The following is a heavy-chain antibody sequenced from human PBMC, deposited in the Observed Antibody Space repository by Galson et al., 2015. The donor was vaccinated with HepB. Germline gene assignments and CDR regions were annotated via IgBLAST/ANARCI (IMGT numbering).Heavy chain of an antibody. V-gene: IGHV1-2*02. CDR3: ARGGRGYCSSTSCYRTDDAFDI. Sequence: SVKVSCKASGYTFTGYYMHWVRQAPGQGLEWMGWINPNSGGTNYAQKFQGRVTMTRDTSISTAYMELSRLRSDDTAAYYCARGGRGYCSSTSCYRTDDAFDIWGQGTMVTVSS. J-gene: IGHJ3*02. CDR1: GYTFTGYY. CDR2: INPNSGGT. D-gene: IGHD2-2*01.